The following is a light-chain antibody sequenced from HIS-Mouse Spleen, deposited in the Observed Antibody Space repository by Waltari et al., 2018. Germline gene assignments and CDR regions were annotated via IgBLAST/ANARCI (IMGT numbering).Light chain of an antibody. J-gene: IGLJ3*02. V-gene: IGLV2-14*03. CDR2: DVS. CDR3: SSYTSSSTLM. Sequence: QSALTQPASVSGSPGQSITISCTGTSSDVGGSTYVSWYQQHPGKAPKLMIYDVSNRPSGVSNRFSGSKSGNTASLTISGLQAEDEADYYCSSYTSSSTLMCGGGTKLTVL. CDR1: SSDVGGSTY.